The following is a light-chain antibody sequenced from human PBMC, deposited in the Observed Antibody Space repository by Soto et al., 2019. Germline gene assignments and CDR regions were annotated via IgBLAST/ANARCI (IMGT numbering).Light chain of an antibody. V-gene: IGKV1-5*03. J-gene: IGKJ1*01. CDR3: QRYNSYSWT. Sequence: DIQMNQSPSTPSASVGDRVTITCRASQSVSNWLAWYQQTPGKAPKLLIYKASTLESGVPSRFSGSGSGTEFTLSINNLQPDDFATYYCQRYNSYSWTFGQGTKVDIK. CDR2: KAS. CDR1: QSVSNW.